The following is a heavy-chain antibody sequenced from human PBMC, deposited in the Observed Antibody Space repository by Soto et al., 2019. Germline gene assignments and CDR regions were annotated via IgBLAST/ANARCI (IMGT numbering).Heavy chain of an antibody. J-gene: IGHJ4*02. CDR1: GGSITRRSSY. V-gene: IGHV4-39*01. D-gene: IGHD3-10*01. Sequence: SETLSLTCIISGGSITRRSSYWAWIRQPPGKGLEWVGTFYDGNTYHNPSLRSRITIAVDTSKNQFSLKLNSVAAADTAFYYCATTRGLAVGGSFDYWGQGMLVTVSS. CDR3: ATTRGLAVGGSFDY. CDR2: FYDGNT.